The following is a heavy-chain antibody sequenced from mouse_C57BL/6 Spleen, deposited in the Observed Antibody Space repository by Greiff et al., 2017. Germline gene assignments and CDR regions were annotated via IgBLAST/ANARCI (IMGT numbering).Heavy chain of an antibody. V-gene: IGHV1-53*01. CDR3: AREGYDYDGWFAY. CDR1: GYTFTSYW. Sequence: QVQLQQPGTELVKPGASVKLSCKASGYTFTSYWMHWVQQRPGQGLEWIGNINTSNGGTNYNEKFKSKATLTVDKSSSTAYMQLSSLTSEDSAVYYCAREGYDYDGWFAYWGQGTLVTVSA. J-gene: IGHJ3*01. D-gene: IGHD2-4*01. CDR2: INTSNGGT.